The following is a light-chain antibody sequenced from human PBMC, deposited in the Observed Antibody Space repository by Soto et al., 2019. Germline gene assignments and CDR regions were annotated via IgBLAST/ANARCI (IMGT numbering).Light chain of an antibody. V-gene: IGKV3-15*01. Sequence: EIVLTQSPATLSVSPGERATLSCRASQSVSSKLAWSQQRPGQSPRLLIYGASTRATDIPARFSGSGSGTEFTLTISSLQSEDFAVYYCQQYKDWFSITFGQGTRLEIK. CDR2: GAS. CDR3: QQYKDWFSIT. CDR1: QSVSSK. J-gene: IGKJ5*01.